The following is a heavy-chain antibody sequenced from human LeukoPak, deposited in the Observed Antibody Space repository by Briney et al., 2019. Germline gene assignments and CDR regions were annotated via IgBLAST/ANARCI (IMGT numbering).Heavy chain of an antibody. V-gene: IGHV3-30-3*01. CDR3: ARGPSLSPYYYDSSEDAFDI. CDR2: ISYDGSNK. Sequence: PGRSLRLSCAASGFTFSSYAMHWVRQAPGKGLGWVAVISYDGSNKYYADSVKGRFTISRDNSKNTLYLQMNSLRAEDTAVYYCARGPSLSPYYYDSSEDAFDIWAKGQWSPSLQ. J-gene: IGHJ3*02. CDR1: GFTFSSYA. D-gene: IGHD3-22*01.